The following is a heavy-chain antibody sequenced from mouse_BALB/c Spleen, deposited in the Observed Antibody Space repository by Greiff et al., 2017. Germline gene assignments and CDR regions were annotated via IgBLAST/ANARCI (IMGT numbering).Heavy chain of an antibody. J-gene: IGHJ3*01. Sequence: EVKLVESGPELVKPGASVKISCKASGYSFTGYFMNWVMQSHGKSLEWIGRINPYNGDTFYNQKFKGKATLTVDKSSSTAHMELRSLASEDSAVYYCARSLYDYDGQGFAYWGQGTLVTVSA. V-gene: IGHV1-20*02. CDR2: INPYNGDT. CDR1: GYSFTGYF. CDR3: ARSLYDYDGQGFAY. D-gene: IGHD2-4*01.